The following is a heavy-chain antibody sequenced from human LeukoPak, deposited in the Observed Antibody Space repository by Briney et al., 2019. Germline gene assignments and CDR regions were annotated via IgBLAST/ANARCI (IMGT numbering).Heavy chain of an antibody. V-gene: IGHV4-34*01. D-gene: IGHD3-16*01. CDR2: INHSGST. CDR3: ARGKLGWGAYYFDY. J-gene: IGHJ4*02. CDR1: GGSFSGYY. Sequence: SETLSLTCAVYGGSFSGYYWSWIRQPPGKGLEWIGEINHSGSTNYNPSLKSRVTMSVDTSKNQFSLKLSSVTAADTAVYYCARGKLGWGAYYFDYWGQGTLVTVSS.